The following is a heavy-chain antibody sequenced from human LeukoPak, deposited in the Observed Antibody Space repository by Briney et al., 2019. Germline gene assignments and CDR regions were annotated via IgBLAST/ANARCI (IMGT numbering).Heavy chain of an antibody. Sequence: PSETLSLTCAVYGGSFSGYYWSWIRQPPGKGLEWIGEINHSGSTNYNPSLKSRVTISVDTSKNQFSLKLSSVTAADTAVYYCARGRDWNHGSWFDPWGQGTLVTVSS. J-gene: IGHJ5*02. CDR1: GGSFSGYY. D-gene: IGHD1-1*01. CDR2: INHSGST. V-gene: IGHV4-34*01. CDR3: ARGRDWNHGSWFDP.